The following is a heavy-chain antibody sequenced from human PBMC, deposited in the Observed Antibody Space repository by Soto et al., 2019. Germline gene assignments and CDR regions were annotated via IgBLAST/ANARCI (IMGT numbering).Heavy chain of an antibody. CDR2: INPNSGGT. D-gene: IGHD6-19*01. Sequence: ASVKVSCKASGYTFTGYYMHWVRKAPGQGLEWMGWINPNSGGTSYAQKFQGWVTMTRDTSISTAYMELSRLRSDDTAVYYCAREGEQWPKNAFDYWGQGTLVTVSS. V-gene: IGHV1-2*04. CDR1: GYTFTGYY. CDR3: AREGEQWPKNAFDY. J-gene: IGHJ4*02.